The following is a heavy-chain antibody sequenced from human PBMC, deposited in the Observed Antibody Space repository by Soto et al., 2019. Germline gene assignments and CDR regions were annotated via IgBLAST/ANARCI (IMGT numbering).Heavy chain of an antibody. CDR1: GFTFSSYG. V-gene: IGHV3-30*18. CDR3: AKDRGVTFGGVIAQGVFDY. D-gene: IGHD3-16*02. Sequence: QVQLVESGGGVVQPGRSLRLSCAASGFTFSSYGMHWVRQAPGKGLEWVAVISYDGSNKYYADSVKGRFTISRDNSKNTLYLQMNSLRAEDTAVYYCAKDRGVTFGGVIAQGVFDYWGQGTLVTVSS. CDR2: ISYDGSNK. J-gene: IGHJ4*02.